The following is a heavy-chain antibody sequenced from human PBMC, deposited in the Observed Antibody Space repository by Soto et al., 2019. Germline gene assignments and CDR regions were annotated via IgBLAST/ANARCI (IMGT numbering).Heavy chain of an antibody. CDR3: ARQRPEIYAYFDY. Sequence: SETLSLTCTVSGGSISSSSYYWGWIRQPPGKGLEWIGSIYYSGSTYYNPSLKSRVTISVDTSKNQFSLKLSSVTAADTAVYYCARQRPEIYAYFDYWGQGTLVTVSS. D-gene: IGHD4-17*01. CDR1: GGSISSSSYY. V-gene: IGHV4-39*01. J-gene: IGHJ4*02. CDR2: IYYSGST.